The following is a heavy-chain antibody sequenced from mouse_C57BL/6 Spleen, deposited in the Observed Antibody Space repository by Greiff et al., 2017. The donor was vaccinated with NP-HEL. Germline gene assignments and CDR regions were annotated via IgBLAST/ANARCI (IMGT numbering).Heavy chain of an antibody. J-gene: IGHJ4*01. CDR1: GYAFSSSW. D-gene: IGHD1-1*01. Sequence: QVQLQQSGPELVKPGASVKISCKASGYAFSSSWMNWVKQRPGKGLEWIGRIYPGDGDTNYNGKFKGKATLTADKSSSTAYMQLSSLTSEDSAVYFCAARGDYGRSYGAMDYWGQGTSVTVSS. CDR2: IYPGDGDT. V-gene: IGHV1-82*01. CDR3: AARGDYGRSYGAMDY.